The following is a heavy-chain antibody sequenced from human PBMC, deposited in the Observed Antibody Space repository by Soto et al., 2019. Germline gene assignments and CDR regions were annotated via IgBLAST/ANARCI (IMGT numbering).Heavy chain of an antibody. Sequence: ASVKVSCKASGYTFTSYYMHWLRKAPGQGLEWMGIINPSGGSTSYAKKFQGRVTMTRDTSTSTFYMELSSLRSEDTAVYYCAREVTSMRDDWGQGTLVTVSS. V-gene: IGHV1-46*03. D-gene: IGHD5-18*01. CDR3: AREVTSMRDD. CDR2: INPSGGST. CDR1: GYTFTSYY. J-gene: IGHJ4*02.